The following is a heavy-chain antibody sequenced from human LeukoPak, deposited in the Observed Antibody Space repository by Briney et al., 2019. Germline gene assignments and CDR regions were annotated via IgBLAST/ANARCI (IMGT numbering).Heavy chain of an antibody. CDR2: MNPNSGNT. CDR3: ARDRGSSSGWYDLPLNYYYYYGMDV. D-gene: IGHD6-19*01. CDR1: GYTFNSYD. Sequence: ASVKVSCKASGYTFNSYDINWVRQATGQGLEWMGWMNPNSGNTGYAQKFQGRVTMTTNTSISTAYMELSNLRSEDTAVYYCARDRGSSSGWYDLPLNYYYYYGMDVWGQGTTVTVSS. V-gene: IGHV1-8*01. J-gene: IGHJ6*02.